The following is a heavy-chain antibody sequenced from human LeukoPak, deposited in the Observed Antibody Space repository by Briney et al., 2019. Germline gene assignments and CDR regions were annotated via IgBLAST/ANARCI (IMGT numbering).Heavy chain of an antibody. V-gene: IGHV3-30*02. CDR1: GFTVSSNS. CDR3: AKDLKDYGEPWAFDI. Sequence: PGGSLRLSCTVSGFTVSSNSMSWVRQAPGKGLEWVAFIRYDGSNKYYADSVKGRFTISRDNSKNTLYLQMNSLRAEDTAVYYCAKDLKDYGEPWAFDIWGQGTMVTVSS. D-gene: IGHD4-17*01. J-gene: IGHJ3*02. CDR2: IRYDGSNK.